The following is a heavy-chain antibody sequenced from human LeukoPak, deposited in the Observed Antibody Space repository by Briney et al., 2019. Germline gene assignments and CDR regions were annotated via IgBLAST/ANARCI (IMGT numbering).Heavy chain of an antibody. V-gene: IGHV1-18*01. J-gene: IGHJ4*02. D-gene: IGHD6-19*01. CDR2: ISAYNGNT. CDR3: ASDFSPGYSSGWTSFDY. CDR1: GYTFTSYG. Sequence: ASVKVSCKASGYTFTSYGISWVRQAPGQGLEWMGWISAYNGNTNYVQKLQGRVTMTTDTSTGTAYMELRSLRSDDTAFYYCASDFSPGYSSGWTSFDYWGQGTLVTVSS.